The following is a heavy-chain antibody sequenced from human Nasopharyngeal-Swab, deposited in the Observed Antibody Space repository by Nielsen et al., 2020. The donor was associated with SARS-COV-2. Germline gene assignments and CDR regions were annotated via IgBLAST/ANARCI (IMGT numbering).Heavy chain of an antibody. CDR3: AKTAAFYYDSSAGDWYFDL. CDR1: GFTFSSYA. CDR2: ISGSGGST. Sequence: GGSLRLSCAASGFTFSSYAMSWVRQAPGKGLEWVSAISGSGGSTYYADSVKGRFTISRDNSKNTLYLQMNSLRAEDTAVYYCAKTAAFYYDSSAGDWYFDLWGRGTLVTVSS. J-gene: IGHJ2*01. D-gene: IGHD3-22*01. V-gene: IGHV3-23*01.